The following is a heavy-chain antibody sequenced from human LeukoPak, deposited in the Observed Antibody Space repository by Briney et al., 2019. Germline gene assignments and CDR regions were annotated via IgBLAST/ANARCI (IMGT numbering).Heavy chain of an antibody. CDR2: ISSSGSTI. CDR1: GFTFSSYA. Sequence: PGGSLRLSCAASGFTFSSYAMSWVRQAPGKGLEWVSYISSSGSTIYYADSVKGRFTISRDNAKNSLYLQMNSLRAEDTAVYYCARSAIRLGSGLARGDYWGQGTLVTVSS. CDR3: ARSAIRLGSGLARGDY. J-gene: IGHJ4*02. V-gene: IGHV3-48*04. D-gene: IGHD3-10*01.